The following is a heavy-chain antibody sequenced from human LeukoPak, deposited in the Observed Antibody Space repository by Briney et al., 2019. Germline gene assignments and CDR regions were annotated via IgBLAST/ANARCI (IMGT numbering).Heavy chain of an antibody. Sequence: GGYLRLSCAASGFTFSSYTLSWVRQAPWKGLEWVGNIKQDGSKKSYVDSVKGRFTISRDNAKNSLYLQMNSLRAEDTAIYYCTRVGYIDEGIDYWGQGTLVTVSS. CDR2: IKQDGSKK. CDR1: GFTFSSYT. V-gene: IGHV3-7*04. J-gene: IGHJ4*02. CDR3: TRVGYIDEGIDY. D-gene: IGHD5-24*01.